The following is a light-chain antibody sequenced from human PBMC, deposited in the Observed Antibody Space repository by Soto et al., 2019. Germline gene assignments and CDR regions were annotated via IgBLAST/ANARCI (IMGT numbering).Light chain of an antibody. CDR3: QQYDNLSIT. V-gene: IGKV1-33*01. J-gene: IGKJ5*01. CDR2: AAS. CDR1: QDISNY. Sequence: DIQMTQSPSSLSASVGDRVTITCQASQDISNYLNWYQQKPGKAPKLLIYAASNLETGVPSRFSGSGSGTDFTFTISSLQPEDIATYYCQQYDNLSITFGQGTRLEIK.